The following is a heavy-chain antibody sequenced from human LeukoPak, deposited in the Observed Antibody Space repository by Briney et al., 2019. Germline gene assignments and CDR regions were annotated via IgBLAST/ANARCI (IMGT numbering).Heavy chain of an antibody. D-gene: IGHD3-10*01. Sequence: GASVKVSCKASGGTFSSYAISWVRQAPGQGPEWMGWISPYSGRANYAQNLQGRVTMTTDTSTSTAYVELRSLRSDDTAVYYCATSGVDYYGSGPTWGQGTLVTVSS. CDR3: ATSGVDYYGSGPT. CDR2: ISPYSGRA. V-gene: IGHV1-18*01. CDR1: GGTFSSYA. J-gene: IGHJ5*02.